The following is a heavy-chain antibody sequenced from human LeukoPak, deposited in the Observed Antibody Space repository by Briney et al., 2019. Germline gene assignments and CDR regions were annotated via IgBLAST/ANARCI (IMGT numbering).Heavy chain of an antibody. V-gene: IGHV4-34*01. CDR2: INHSGST. D-gene: IGHD6-13*01. CDR1: GGSFSGYY. Sequence: SETLSLTCAVYGGSFSGYYWSWIRQPPGKGLEWLGEINHSGSTNYNPSLKSRVTISVDTSKNQFSLKLSSVTAADTAVNYCARGTGYSSRGTDYWGQGTLVTVSS. J-gene: IGHJ4*02. CDR3: ARGTGYSSRGTDY.